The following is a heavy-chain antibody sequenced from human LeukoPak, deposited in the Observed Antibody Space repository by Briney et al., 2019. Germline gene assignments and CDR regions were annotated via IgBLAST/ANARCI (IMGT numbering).Heavy chain of an antibody. J-gene: IGHJ4*02. CDR2: IDSDGSRT. Sequence: GGSLRLSCAASGFTFRSYWMHWVRQVSGKGLVWVSRIDSDGSRTYYADSVKGRFTISRDNAKNTLYLQMNSLRVEDTAVYYCARDLVVTSGYWGQGTLVTVSS. V-gene: IGHV3-74*01. CDR3: ARDLVVTSGY. CDR1: GFTFRSYW. D-gene: IGHD2-2*01.